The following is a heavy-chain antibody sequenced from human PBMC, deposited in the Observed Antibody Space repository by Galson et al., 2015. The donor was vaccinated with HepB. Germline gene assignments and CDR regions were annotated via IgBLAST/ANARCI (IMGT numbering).Heavy chain of an antibody. CDR3: AREKETHIVGASDGSNRPRYCAY. D-gene: IGHD1-26*01. Sequence: TLSLTCTVSGGSISSGGYYWSWIRQHPGKGLAWIGYIYYSGSTYYNPSLQSRVTMSVDTSKNQFSLKLSFVTAADPAVYYCAREKETHIVGASDGSNRPRYCAYGGQGTLVTVSS. V-gene: IGHV4-31*03. CDR1: GGSISSGGYY. CDR2: IYYSGST. J-gene: IGHJ4*02.